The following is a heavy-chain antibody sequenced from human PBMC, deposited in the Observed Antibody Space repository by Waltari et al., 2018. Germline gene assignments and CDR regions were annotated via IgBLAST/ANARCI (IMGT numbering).Heavy chain of an antibody. CDR2: VSWNRGNI. Sequence: EVQLVESGGGLVQPGWSLRLSCAASGFSFDAYALPGVRLAPGKGLEWVSGVSWNRGNIEYADSVKGRFTISRDNGRNSLYLQMNSLRADDTAVYYCAKDTEVFGEMSSPYGMDVWGRGTTVTVSS. CDR3: AKDTEVFGEMSSPYGMDV. CDR1: GFSFDAYA. V-gene: IGHV3-9*01. D-gene: IGHD3-10*02. J-gene: IGHJ6*02.